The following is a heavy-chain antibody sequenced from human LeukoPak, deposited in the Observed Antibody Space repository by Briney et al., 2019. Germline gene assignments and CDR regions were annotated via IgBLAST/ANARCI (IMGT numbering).Heavy chain of an antibody. CDR1: GFTFSSYS. D-gene: IGHD6-19*01. Sequence: GGSLRLSCAASGFTFSSYSMSWVRQAPGKGLEWVSSISSSSSYIYYADSVKGRFTISRDNAKNSLYLQMNSLRAEDTAVYYCARVTGIAVAGIVYWGQGTLVTVSS. J-gene: IGHJ4*02. CDR3: ARVTGIAVAGIVY. V-gene: IGHV3-21*01. CDR2: ISSSSSYI.